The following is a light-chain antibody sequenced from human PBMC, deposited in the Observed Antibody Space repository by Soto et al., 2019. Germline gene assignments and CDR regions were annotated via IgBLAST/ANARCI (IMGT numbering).Light chain of an antibody. Sequence: DIQMTQSPSSLSASVGDRVTITCRASQNINNYLNWYQQKPGRAPKLLIYDASNLEAGVPSRFRGSGSGTDFTFTISSLQPEDIATYYCKHYDHLPITFGQGTRLEIK. CDR1: QNINNY. CDR3: KHYDHLPIT. V-gene: IGKV1-33*01. J-gene: IGKJ5*01. CDR2: DAS.